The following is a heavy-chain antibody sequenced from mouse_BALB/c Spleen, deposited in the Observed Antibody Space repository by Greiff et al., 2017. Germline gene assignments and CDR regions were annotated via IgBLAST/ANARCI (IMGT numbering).Heavy chain of an antibody. Sequence: VQLQESGPELVKPGASVRISCKASGYTFTSYYIHWVKQRPGQGLEWIGWIYPGNVNTKYNEKFKGKATLTADKSSSTAYMQLSSLTSEDSAVYFCARRDGRYAMDYWGQGTSVTVSS. CDR3: ARRDGRYAMDY. J-gene: IGHJ4*01. V-gene: IGHV1S56*01. CDR2: IYPGNVNT. CDR1: GYTFTSYY. D-gene: IGHD2-3*01.